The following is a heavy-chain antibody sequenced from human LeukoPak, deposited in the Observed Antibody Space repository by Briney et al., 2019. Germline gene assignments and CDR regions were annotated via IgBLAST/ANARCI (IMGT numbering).Heavy chain of an antibody. V-gene: IGHV4-34*01. CDR3: ARDKYGEYNWFDP. D-gene: IGHD4-17*01. Sequence: SETLSLTCAVYGGSFIGYYWSWIRQPPGKGLEWIGEINHSGSTHYNPSLKSRVTISVDTSKTQSSLKLSSVTAADTAVYYCARDKYGEYNWFDPWGQGTLVTVSS. CDR1: GGSFIGYY. J-gene: IGHJ5*02. CDR2: INHSGST.